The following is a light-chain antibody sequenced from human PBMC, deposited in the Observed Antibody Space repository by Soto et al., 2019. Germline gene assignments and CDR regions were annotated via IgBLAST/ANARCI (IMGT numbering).Light chain of an antibody. Sequence: QTVVTQEPSFSVSPGGTVTLTCALSSGSVSTSLYPSWYQQTPGQAPRALIFNTNTPSSGVPDRFSGSILGNKAALTITGAQADDESDYYCVLYMGSGIWLFGGGTKLTVL. CDR3: VLYMGSGIWL. CDR2: NTN. J-gene: IGLJ3*02. CDR1: SGSVSTSLY. V-gene: IGLV8-61*01.